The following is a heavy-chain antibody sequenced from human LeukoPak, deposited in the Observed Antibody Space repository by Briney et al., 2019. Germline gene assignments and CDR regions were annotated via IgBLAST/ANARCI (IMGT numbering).Heavy chain of an antibody. CDR3: ARDWGGGSCY. CDR2: ISYDGNNK. CDR1: GFTFSNYD. V-gene: IGHV3-30*03. Sequence: GVSLRLSCAASGFTFSNYDMNWVRQAPGQGLEWVAVISYDGNNKFYADSVKGRFTISRDNSQNTLYLQMNSLSAEDTAVYYCARDWGGGSCYWGQGTLVTVSS. J-gene: IGHJ4*02. D-gene: IGHD1-26*01.